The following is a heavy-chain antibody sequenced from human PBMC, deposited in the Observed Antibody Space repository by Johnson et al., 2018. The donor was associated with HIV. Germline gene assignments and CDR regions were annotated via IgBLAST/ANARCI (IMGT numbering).Heavy chain of an antibody. CDR3: ARSYSTSWNASDI. J-gene: IGHJ3*02. CDR1: GFTLSDSA. CDR2: ISYDGNNK. Sequence: QVQLVESGGGVVQPGRSLRLSCAASGFTLSDSALHWVRQAPGKGLEWVAVISYDGNNKFQADSVKGRFTISRDNSKNTLYLQMNSLRAEDTAVYYCARSYSTSWNASDIWGQGTMVTVSS. D-gene: IGHD4-11*01. V-gene: IGHV3-30-3*01.